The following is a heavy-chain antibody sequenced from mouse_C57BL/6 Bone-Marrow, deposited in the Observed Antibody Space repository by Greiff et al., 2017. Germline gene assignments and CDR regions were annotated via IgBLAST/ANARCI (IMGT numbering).Heavy chain of an antibody. V-gene: IGHV1-64*01. CDR3: ASGWDDGYQLAY. CDR2: IHPTSGST. J-gene: IGHJ3*01. Sequence: QVQLQQPGAELVKPGASVKLSCKASGYTFTSYWMHWVKQRPGQGLEWIGMIHPTSGSTNYNEKFKSKATLTVDKSSSTAYMQLSSLTSEDSAVYYCASGWDDGYQLAYWGQGTLVTVSA. CDR1: GYTFTSYW. D-gene: IGHD2-3*01.